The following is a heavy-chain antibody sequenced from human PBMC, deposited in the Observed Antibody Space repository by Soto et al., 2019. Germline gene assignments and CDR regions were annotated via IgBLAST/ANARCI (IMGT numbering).Heavy chain of an antibody. D-gene: IGHD3-22*01. V-gene: IGHV1-18*01. CDR1: GYTFTSYG. Sequence: QVQLVQSGAEVKKPGASVKVSCKASGYTFTSYGISWVRQAPGQGLEWMGWISAYNGNTNYAQKLQGRVTMTTDTSXSTYYXXLRSLRSDDTAVYYCARESPQYYYDSSGYYQGSDYWGQGTLVTVSS. CDR2: ISAYNGNT. J-gene: IGHJ4*02. CDR3: ARESPQYYYDSSGYYQGSDY.